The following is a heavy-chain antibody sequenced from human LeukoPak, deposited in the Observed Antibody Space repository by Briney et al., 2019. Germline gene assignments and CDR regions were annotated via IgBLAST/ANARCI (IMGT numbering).Heavy chain of an antibody. CDR3: AKTSDQLLYSKFDF. V-gene: IGHV3-30*02. Sequence: GGSLRLSCATSGFTFSFYGMHWVRQAPGKGLEWVAFIQYDGSYRFYADSVQGRFSISRDNSKNTLVLQMNSLGAEDTALYYCAKTSDQLLYSKFDFWGQGTLVTVSS. D-gene: IGHD2/OR15-2a*01. CDR2: IQYDGSYR. J-gene: IGHJ4*02. CDR1: GFTFSFYG.